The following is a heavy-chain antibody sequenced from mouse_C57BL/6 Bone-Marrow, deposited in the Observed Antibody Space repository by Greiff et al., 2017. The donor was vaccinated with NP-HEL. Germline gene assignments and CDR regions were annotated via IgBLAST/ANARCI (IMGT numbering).Heavy chain of an antibody. CDR2: IDPNSGGT. D-gene: IGHD1-1*01. Sequence: VQLQQPGAELVKPGASVKLSCKASGYTFTSYWMHWVKQRPGRGLEWIGRIDPNSGGTKYNEKFKSKATLTVDKPSSTAYMQLSSLTSEDSAVYYCAVYYYGSSYFWYFDVWGTGTTVTVSS. CDR3: AVYYYGSSYFWYFDV. J-gene: IGHJ1*03. CDR1: GYTFTSYW. V-gene: IGHV1-72*01.